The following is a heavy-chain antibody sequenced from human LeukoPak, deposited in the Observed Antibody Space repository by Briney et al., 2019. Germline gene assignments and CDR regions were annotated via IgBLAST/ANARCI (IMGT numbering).Heavy chain of an antibody. J-gene: IGHJ4*02. CDR1: GFTFSSYG. V-gene: IGHV3-7*01. Sequence: GGSLRLSCAASGFTFSSYGMHWVRQAPGKGLEWVANIKQDGSNKYYVDSVKGRFTISRDNAKNSLSLQMNSLRAEDTGVYYCTRNEVWGQGTLVTVSS. D-gene: IGHD1-1*01. CDR2: IKQDGSNK. CDR3: TRNEV.